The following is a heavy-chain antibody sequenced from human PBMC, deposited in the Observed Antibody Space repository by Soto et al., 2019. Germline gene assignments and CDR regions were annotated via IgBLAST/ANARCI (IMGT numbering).Heavy chain of an antibody. Sequence: QVQLQESGPGLVKPSETLSLTCTVSGGSISSYYWSWIRQPPGKGLEWIGFIFYSGSTSYNPSLKSPVHLSIDHSEYQFSLKLNSVTAADTAVYYCASMIGDPVLSFDSWGQGTLVAVSS. D-gene: IGHD3-10*02. V-gene: IGHV4-59*01. J-gene: IGHJ5*01. CDR2: IFYSGST. CDR1: GGSISSYY. CDR3: ASMIGDPVLSFDS.